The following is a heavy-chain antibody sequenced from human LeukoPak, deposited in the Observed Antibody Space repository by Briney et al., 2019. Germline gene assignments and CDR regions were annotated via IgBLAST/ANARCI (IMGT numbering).Heavy chain of an antibody. CDR1: GGTISSGGYF. Sequence: SETLSLTCSVSGGTISSGGYFWSWLRQHPGKRLECVGYIYYSGSTYYNPSLKTRVTISVDASKNQFSLKLSSVTAADTAVYYCARSKYGSGSYYFNWFDPWGQGTLVTVSS. CDR2: IYYSGST. J-gene: IGHJ5*02. CDR3: ARSKYGSGSYYFNWFDP. D-gene: IGHD3-10*01. V-gene: IGHV4-31*03.